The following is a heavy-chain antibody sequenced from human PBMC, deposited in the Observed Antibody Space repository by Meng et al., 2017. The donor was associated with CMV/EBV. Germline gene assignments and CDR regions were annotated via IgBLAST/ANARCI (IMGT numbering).Heavy chain of an antibody. CDR2: INHSGST. Sequence: QVQLQQWGSGLLKPSETLSLTWAVYGGSFSGYYWSWIRQPPGKGLEWIGEINHSGSTNYNPSLKSRVTISVDTSKNQFSLKLSSVTAADTAVHYCARGVGGWFDPWGQGTLVTVSS. D-gene: IGHD1-26*01. V-gene: IGHV4-34*01. CDR3: ARGVGGWFDP. J-gene: IGHJ5*02. CDR1: GGSFSGYY.